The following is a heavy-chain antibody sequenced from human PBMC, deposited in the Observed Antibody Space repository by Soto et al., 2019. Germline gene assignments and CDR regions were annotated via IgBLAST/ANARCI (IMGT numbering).Heavy chain of an antibody. CDR2: ISGSGGST. Sequence: GGSLRLSCAASGFTFSSYAMSWVRQAPGKGLEWVSAISGSGGSTYYADSVKGRFTISRDNSKNTLYLQMNSLRAEDTAVYYCAKDEGDIVVVVAATDYWGQGTLVTVSS. CDR3: AKDEGDIVVVVAATDY. V-gene: IGHV3-23*01. J-gene: IGHJ4*02. CDR1: GFTFSSYA. D-gene: IGHD2-15*01.